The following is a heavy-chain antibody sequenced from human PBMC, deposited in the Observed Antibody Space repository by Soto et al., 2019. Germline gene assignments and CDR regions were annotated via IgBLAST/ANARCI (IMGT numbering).Heavy chain of an antibody. J-gene: IGHJ3*02. CDR1: GCTFSSYA. D-gene: IGHD1-26*01. CDR2: ISYDGSNK. V-gene: IGHV3-30-3*01. Sequence: QVQLVESGGGVVQPGRSLRLSCAASGCTFSSYAMHWVRQAPGKGLEWVAVISYDGSNKYYADSVKGRFTISRDNSKNTLYLQMNSLRAEDTAVYYCARDSGSYTENAFDIWGQGTMVTVSS. CDR3: ARDSGSYTENAFDI.